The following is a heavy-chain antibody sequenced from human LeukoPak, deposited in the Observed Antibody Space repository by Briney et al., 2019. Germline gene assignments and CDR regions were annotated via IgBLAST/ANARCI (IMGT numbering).Heavy chain of an antibody. CDR1: GFIFSSYE. D-gene: IGHD3-10*01. J-gene: IGHJ4*02. Sequence: PGGSLRLSCAASGFIFSSYEINWVRQAPGKGLEWVSYIGSSGYTVNYADSVEGRFTISRDNTKNSLYLQMNSLRAEDTAVYYCVRPSYYFATTNYYVGYWGQGTLVTVSS. CDR3: VRPSYYFATTNYYVGY. CDR2: IGSSGYTV. V-gene: IGHV3-48*03.